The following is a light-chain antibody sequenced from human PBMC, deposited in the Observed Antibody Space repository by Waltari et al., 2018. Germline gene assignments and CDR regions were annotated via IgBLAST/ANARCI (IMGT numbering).Light chain of an antibody. CDR2: RND. CDR3: ASWDDSLSAYV. Sequence: QSVLTQPPSASATPGQTVTIPCSGRTSHLRNHYGSWYQQLLGAAPKLLVYRNDQRPSGVPDRFSGSKSDTSTSLTISGLRSEDEAEYYCASWDDSLSAYVFGTGTKVTVL. CDR1: TSHLRNHY. V-gene: IGLV1-47*01. J-gene: IGLJ1*01.